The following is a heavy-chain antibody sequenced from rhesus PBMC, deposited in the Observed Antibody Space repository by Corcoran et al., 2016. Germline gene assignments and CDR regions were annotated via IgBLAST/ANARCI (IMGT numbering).Heavy chain of an antibody. J-gene: IGHJ4*01. D-gene: IGHD5-12*01. CDR3: ASVYSYSTYFDY. V-gene: IGHV4S12*01. CDR2: NYSKSETN. CDR1: GGTISSGYYY. Sequence: QVQLQESGPGVVKPSESLSLTCAVCGGTISSGYYYLSWIRQPPGKVLEWIGGNYSKSETNNDNPSRKHQFTISKDTYKTQFSRKISAVTATATAVYSCASVYSYSTYFDYWGQGVLVTVS.